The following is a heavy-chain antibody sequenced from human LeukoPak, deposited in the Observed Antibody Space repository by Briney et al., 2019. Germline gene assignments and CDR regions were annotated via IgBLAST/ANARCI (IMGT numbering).Heavy chain of an antibody. CDR2: ISSSDTYT. CDR3: ARGSVITMVRGVIAPFDY. Sequence: GGSLRLSCAASGFTFSDYYMSWIRQAPGKGLEWVSYISSSDTYTNYADSVKGRFTISRDNAKNSLYLQMNNLRAEDTAVYYCARGSVITMVRGVIAPFDYWGQGTLVTVSS. J-gene: IGHJ4*02. D-gene: IGHD3-10*01. V-gene: IGHV3-11*06. CDR1: GFTFSDYY.